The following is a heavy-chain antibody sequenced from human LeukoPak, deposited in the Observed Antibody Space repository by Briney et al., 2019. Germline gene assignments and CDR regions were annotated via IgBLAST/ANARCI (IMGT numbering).Heavy chain of an antibody. V-gene: IGHV1-46*01. J-gene: IGHJ3*02. Sequence: GASVKVSCKTSGGTFSSSAINWIRQAPGQGLEWMGIINPSGGNTNYAQEFQGRVTMTRDMSTSTVYMELSSLRSEDTAVYYCARDLRTITVAGIGVFDIWGQGTMVTVSS. CDR2: INPSGGNT. CDR1: GGTFSSSA. D-gene: IGHD6-19*01. CDR3: ARDLRTITVAGIGVFDI.